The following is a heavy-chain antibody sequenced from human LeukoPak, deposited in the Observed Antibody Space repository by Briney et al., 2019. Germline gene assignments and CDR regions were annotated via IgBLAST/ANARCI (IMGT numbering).Heavy chain of an antibody. CDR3: ARGGDILTGTDAFDI. CDR2: IIPIFGTA. D-gene: IGHD3-9*01. J-gene: IGHJ3*02. CDR1: GGTFSSYA. Sequence: GASVKVSCKASGGTFSSYAISWVRQAPGQGLEWMGGIIPIFGTANYAQKFQGRVTITTDESTSTAYMELSSLRSEDTAVYYCARGGDILTGTDAFDIWGQGTMVTVSS. V-gene: IGHV1-69*05.